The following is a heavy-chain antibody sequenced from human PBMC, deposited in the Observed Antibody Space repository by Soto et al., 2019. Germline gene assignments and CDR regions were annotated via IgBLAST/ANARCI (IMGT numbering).Heavy chain of an antibody. CDR2: INPGNGNT. Sequence: SVKTSSKAPAYTFTGHATQWVRRAPAQRLEWMGWINPGNGNTKYSQTFQGRVTITSDTSARTAYTELSSIRSEDTAVYYCARASSTAAPSYNWFEPGGRGSLGTVSS. V-gene: IGHV1-3*01. CDR3: ARASSTAAPSYNWFEP. CDR1: AYTFTGHA. J-gene: IGHJ5*01. D-gene: IGHD2-15*01.